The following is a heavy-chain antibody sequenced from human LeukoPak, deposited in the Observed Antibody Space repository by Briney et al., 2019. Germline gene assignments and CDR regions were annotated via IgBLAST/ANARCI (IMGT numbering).Heavy chain of an antibody. Sequence: GGSLRLSCAAPGFTFSSYSMNWVRQAPGKGLEWVSSISSSSSYIYYADSVKGRFTISRDNAKNSLYLQMNSLRAEDTAVYYCARDLKLSGWYAFDYWGQGTLVTVSS. CDR1: GFTFSSYS. CDR2: ISSSSSYI. CDR3: ARDLKLSGWYAFDY. D-gene: IGHD6-19*01. J-gene: IGHJ4*02. V-gene: IGHV3-21*01.